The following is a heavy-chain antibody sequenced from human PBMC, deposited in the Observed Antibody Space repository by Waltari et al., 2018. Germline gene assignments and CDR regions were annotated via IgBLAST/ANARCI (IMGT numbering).Heavy chain of an antibody. V-gene: IGHV4-34*01. CDR3: ATQAAAYYFDY. CDR2: INHSGST. Sequence: QVQPQQWGAGLLKPSETLSLTCAVYGGSFSGYYWSWIRQPPGKGLEWIGEINHSGSTNYNPSLKSRVTISVDTSKNQFSLKLSSVTAADTAVYYCATQAAAYYFDYWGQGTLVTVSS. D-gene: IGHD6-13*01. J-gene: IGHJ4*02. CDR1: GGSFSGYY.